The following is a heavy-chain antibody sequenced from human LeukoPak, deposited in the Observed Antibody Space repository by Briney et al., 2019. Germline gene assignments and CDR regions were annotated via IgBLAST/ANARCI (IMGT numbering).Heavy chain of an antibody. J-gene: IGHJ4*02. V-gene: IGHV3-21*01. CDR2: ISSSSSYI. Sequence: GGSLRLSCAASGFTFSSYSMNWVRQAPGMGLEWVSSISSSSSYIYYADSVKGRFTISRDNAKNSLYLQMNSLRAEDTAVYYCAREASGGPDYWGQGTLVTVSS. CDR3: AREASGGPDY. D-gene: IGHD3-3*01. CDR1: GFTFSSYS.